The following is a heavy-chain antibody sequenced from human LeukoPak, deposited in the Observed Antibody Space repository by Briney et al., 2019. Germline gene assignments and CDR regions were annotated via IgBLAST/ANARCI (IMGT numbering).Heavy chain of an antibody. D-gene: IGHD6-13*01. CDR2: IYSGGGT. V-gene: IGHV3-66*04. CDR3: ARRWGEAAAGPNNFDY. J-gene: IGHJ4*02. CDR1: GFTVSSNY. Sequence: GGSLRLSCAASGFTVSSNYMSWVRQAPGKGLEWVSVIYSGGGTYYADSVKGRFTISRDNSKNTLYLQMNSLRAEDTAVYYCARRWGEAAAGPNNFDYWGQGTLVTVSS.